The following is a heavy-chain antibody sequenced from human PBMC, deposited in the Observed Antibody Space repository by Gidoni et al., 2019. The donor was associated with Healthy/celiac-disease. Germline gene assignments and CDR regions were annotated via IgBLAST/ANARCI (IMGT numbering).Heavy chain of an antibody. CDR2: ISSSGSTI. D-gene: IGHD1-26*01. CDR3: ARDRRELPNNWFDP. CDR1: GFTFSDYY. Sequence: QVQLVESGGGLVKPGGSMRLSCEASGFTFSDYYMSWIRHAPGKGLEWVSYISSSGSTIYYADSVKGRFTISRDNAKNSLYLQMNSLSAEDTAVYYFARDRRELPNNWFDPWGQGTLVTVSS. V-gene: IGHV3-11*01. J-gene: IGHJ5*02.